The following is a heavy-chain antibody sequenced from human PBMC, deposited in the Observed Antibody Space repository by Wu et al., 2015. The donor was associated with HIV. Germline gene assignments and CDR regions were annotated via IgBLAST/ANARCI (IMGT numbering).Heavy chain of an antibody. V-gene: IGHV1-18*01. J-gene: IGHJ6*03. CDR3: ARGNYDILTGYFHYYYYYMDV. D-gene: IGHD3-9*01. CDR1: GYTFNSYG. CDR2: ITPYNGNI. Sequence: QVQLVQSGAEVKKPGASVKVSCKASGYTFNSYGISWVRQAPGQGLEWMGWITPYNGNINYAQKLQGRVTMTTDTSTSTAYMELRSLRSDDTAVYYCARGNYDILTGYFHYYYYYMDVWGKGPRSPSP.